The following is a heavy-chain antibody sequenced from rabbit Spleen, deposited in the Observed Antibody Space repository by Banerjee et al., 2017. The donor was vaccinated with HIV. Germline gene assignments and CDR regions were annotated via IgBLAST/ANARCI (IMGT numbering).Heavy chain of an antibody. V-gene: IGHV1S40*01. CDR1: GIDFSGYYY. Sequence: QSLEESGGGLVQPEGSLTLTCKASGIDFSGYYYMCWVRQAPGKGLELIACIYTSGGSTWYASWAKGRFTISKTSSTTGTLQMTSLTAADTATYFCAKTYGVGNGYTYFNFWGPGTLVTVS. J-gene: IGHJ4*01. D-gene: IGHD6-1*01. CDR2: IYTSGGST. CDR3: AKTYGVGNGYTYFNF.